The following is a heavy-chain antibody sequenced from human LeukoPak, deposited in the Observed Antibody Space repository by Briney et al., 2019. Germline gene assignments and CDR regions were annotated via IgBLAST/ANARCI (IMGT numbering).Heavy chain of an antibody. CDR3: ARDQDSSGYSEPDIDY. J-gene: IGHJ4*02. CDR2: ISSSGSTI. D-gene: IGHD3-22*01. Sequence: KTGGSLRLSCAASGFTFSDYYMSWIRQAPGKGLEWVSYISSSGSTIYYADSVKGQFTISRDNAKNSLYLQMNSLRAEDTAAYYCARDQDSSGYSEPDIDYWGQGTLVTVSS. CDR1: GFTFSDYY. V-gene: IGHV3-11*01.